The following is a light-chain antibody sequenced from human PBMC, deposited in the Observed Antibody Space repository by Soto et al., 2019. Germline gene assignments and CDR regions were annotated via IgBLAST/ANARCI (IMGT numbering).Light chain of an antibody. J-gene: IGLJ2*01. CDR2: EVN. CDR3: SSHTSSSTLV. V-gene: IGLV2-14*01. CDR1: SSDVGGYKF. Sequence: QSALTQPASVSASPGQSITISCTGTSSDVGGYKFVSWYQHHPGKAPKLMIYEVNNRPSGVSNRFSGSKSGNTASLTISGLQPEDEADYYCSSHTSSSTLVFGGGTKLTVL.